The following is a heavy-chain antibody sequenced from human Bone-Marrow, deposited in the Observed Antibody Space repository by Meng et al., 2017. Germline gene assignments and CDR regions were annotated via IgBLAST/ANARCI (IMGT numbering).Heavy chain of an antibody. D-gene: IGHD6-19*01. CDR2: SYTAGGT. Sequence: EVQLVESGGGLVQPGGSLRLSCAASGFTVSSTYMSWVRQAPGKGVEWVSVSYTAGGTYYADSVKGRFTISRDNSKNTLYLQMNSLRAEDTAVYYCARDSSGPGYWGQGTLVTVSS. V-gene: IGHV3-66*01. CDR1: GFTVSSTY. CDR3: ARDSSGPGY. J-gene: IGHJ4*02.